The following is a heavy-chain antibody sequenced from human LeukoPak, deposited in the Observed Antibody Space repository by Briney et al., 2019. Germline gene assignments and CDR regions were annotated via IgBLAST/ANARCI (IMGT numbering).Heavy chain of an antibody. Sequence: SETLSLTCTVSGGSTSNYYWTWIRQPAGKGLEWIGRIYSSGSTNYNPSLKSRVTMSVDTSNNQFSLKLSSVTAADTAVYYCAREGYFDSGDYYYWGQGTLVTVSS. V-gene: IGHV4-4*07. CDR2: IYSSGST. J-gene: IGHJ4*02. CDR1: GGSTSNYY. CDR3: AREGYFDSGDYYY. D-gene: IGHD3-22*01.